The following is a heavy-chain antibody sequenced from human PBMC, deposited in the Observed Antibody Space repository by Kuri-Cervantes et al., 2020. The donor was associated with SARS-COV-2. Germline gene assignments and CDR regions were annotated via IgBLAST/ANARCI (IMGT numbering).Heavy chain of an antibody. V-gene: IGHV3-21*01. D-gene: IGHD6-13*01. CDR3: AKDAGIAAAGTRYYYYYYMDV. CDR2: ISSTSTYI. J-gene: IGHJ6*03. CDR1: GFTFSSYW. Sequence: GGSLRLSCAASGFTFSSYWMSWVRQAPGKGLEWVSAISSTSTYINYVDSVKGRFTISRDNSKNTLYLQMNSLRAEDTAVYYCAKDAGIAAAGTRYYYYYYMDVWGKGTTVTVSS.